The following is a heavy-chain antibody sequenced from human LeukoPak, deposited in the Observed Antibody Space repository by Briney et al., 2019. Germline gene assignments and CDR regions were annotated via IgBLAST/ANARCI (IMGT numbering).Heavy chain of an antibody. V-gene: IGHV4-30-2*01. Sequence: TPSQTLSLTCAVSGGSISSGGYSWSWIRQPPVKGLEWSVYIYHSGSTYYTPSLRSRVTISVDRSKIQFSLKLSSVTAADTAVYYCARVLGYCSGGSCYYYYGMDVWGQGTTVTVSS. CDR1: GGSISSGGYS. J-gene: IGHJ6*02. D-gene: IGHD2-15*01. CDR2: IYHSGST. CDR3: ARVLGYCSGGSCYYYYGMDV.